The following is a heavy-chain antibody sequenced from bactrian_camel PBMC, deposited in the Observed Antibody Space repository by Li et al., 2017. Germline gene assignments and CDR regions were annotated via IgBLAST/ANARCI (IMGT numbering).Heavy chain of an antibody. J-gene: IGHJ4*01. CDR1: GDTYSTYY. CDR2: VYTGDGRT. D-gene: IGHD2*01. Sequence: QLVESGGGSVQAGGSLRLSCVGSGDTYSTYYMGWFRQAPGKEREGVATVYTGDGRTYYADSVKDRFTISEENRRSTLLLQMNNLKAEDSAKYYCAAGPVSAGTCFLEAQEYTWRGQGTQVTVS. CDR3: AAGPVSAGTCFLEAQEYTW. V-gene: IGHV3S28*01.